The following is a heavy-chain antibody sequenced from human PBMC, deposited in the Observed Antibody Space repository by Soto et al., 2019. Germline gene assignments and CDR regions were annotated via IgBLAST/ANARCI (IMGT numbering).Heavy chain of an antibody. CDR2: INTGGGST. V-gene: IGHV3-23*01. Sequence: EVQLLESGGGLVQPGGSLRLSCAASGFTFSSYAMTWVRQAPGKGLEWVSAINTGGGSTHYADSVKGRFTISRDNSKNTLYLQMNSLRAEDTAVYYCAKLGTNYYFDYWGQGTLVTVSS. CDR1: GFTFSSYA. CDR3: AKLGTNYYFDY. J-gene: IGHJ4*02.